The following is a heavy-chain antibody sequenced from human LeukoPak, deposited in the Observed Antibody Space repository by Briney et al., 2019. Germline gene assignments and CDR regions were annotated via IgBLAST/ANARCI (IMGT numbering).Heavy chain of an antibody. CDR2: VSSSGGTT. Sequence: PVGSLRLSCAASGVTFSSYGMSSVRQGPGKGVEWVSAVSSSGGTTYYADSVKGRFTISRDNSKNTLSLQMNSLRAEDTAIYYCAKNGDRGAYCSGGSCYPYYYYYMDVWGKGTTVTISS. J-gene: IGHJ6*03. CDR1: GVTFSSYG. CDR3: AKNGDRGAYCSGGSCYPYYYYYMDV. V-gene: IGHV3-23*01. D-gene: IGHD2-15*01.